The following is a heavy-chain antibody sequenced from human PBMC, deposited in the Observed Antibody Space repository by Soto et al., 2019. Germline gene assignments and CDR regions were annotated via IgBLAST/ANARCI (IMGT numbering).Heavy chain of an antibody. D-gene: IGHD2-15*01. J-gene: IGHJ6*02. V-gene: IGHV3-66*02. Sequence: LRLSCVVSGFTFSRYEMNWVRQAPGKGLEWVSVIYSCGSTYYADSVKGRFTISRDNSKNTLYLQMNSLRAEDTAVYYCARGTGGEYCSGGSDYGMDVWGQGTTVTVSS. CDR3: ARGTGGEYCSGGSDYGMDV. CDR2: IYSCGST. CDR1: GFTFSRYE.